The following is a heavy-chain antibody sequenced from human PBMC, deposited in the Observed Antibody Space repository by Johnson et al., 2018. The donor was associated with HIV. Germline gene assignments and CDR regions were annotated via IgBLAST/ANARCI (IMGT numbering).Heavy chain of an antibody. Sequence: QVRLVESGGGVVQPGRSLRLSCAASGFTLTNYPMHWVRQAPGKGLEWVAVISYDGSNKYYADSVKGRFIISRDNSKNTLYLQMNSLRAEDTAVYYCARDIIAVAGYDAFDIWGQGTMVTVSS. CDR3: ARDIIAVAGYDAFDI. CDR1: GFTLTNYP. CDR2: ISYDGSNK. V-gene: IGHV3-30*04. J-gene: IGHJ3*02. D-gene: IGHD6-19*01.